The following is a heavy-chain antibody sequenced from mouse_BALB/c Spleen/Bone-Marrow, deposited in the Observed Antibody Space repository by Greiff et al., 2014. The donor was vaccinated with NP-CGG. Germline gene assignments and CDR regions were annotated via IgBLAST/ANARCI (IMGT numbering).Heavy chain of an antibody. Sequence: VQLQQSGPELVKPGASVRISCKASGYTFTSYYIHWVKQRPGQGLEWIGWIYPGNVNTKYNEKFKGKATLTADKSSSTAYMQLSSLTSEYSAVYFCARNDYDYFDYWGQGTTLTVSS. V-gene: IGHV1S56*01. CDR1: GYTFTSYY. CDR3: ARNDYDYFDY. CDR2: IYPGNVNT. D-gene: IGHD2-4*01. J-gene: IGHJ2*01.